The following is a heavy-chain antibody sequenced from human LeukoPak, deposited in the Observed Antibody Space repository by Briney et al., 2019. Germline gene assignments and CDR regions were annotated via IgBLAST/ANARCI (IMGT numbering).Heavy chain of an antibody. D-gene: IGHD3-22*01. CDR2: IYTSGST. J-gene: IGHJ4*02. CDR1: GGSISSYY. Sequence: SETLSLNCTVSGGSISSYYWSWIRQPAGKGLEWIGRIYTSGSTNYNPSLESRVTMSVDTFKNQFSLKLSSVTAADTAVYYCARERHDSSGYYPEIFFDFWGQGTLVTVSS. CDR3: ARERHDSSGYYPEIFFDF. V-gene: IGHV4-4*07.